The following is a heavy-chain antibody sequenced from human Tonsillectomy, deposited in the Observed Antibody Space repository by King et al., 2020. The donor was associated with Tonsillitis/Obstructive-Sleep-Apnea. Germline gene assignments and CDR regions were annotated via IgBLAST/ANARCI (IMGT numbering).Heavy chain of an antibody. V-gene: IGHV4-34*01. J-gene: IGHJ4*02. CDR1: GGSFSGYY. CDR2: INHSGST. CDR3: ARGRITIFGVVTIPPFDY. Sequence: VQLQQWGAGLLKPSETLSLTCAVYGGSFSGYYWSWIRQHPGKGLEWIGEINHSGSTNYNPSLKSRVTISVDTSKNQFSLKLSSVTAADTAVYYCARGRITIFGVVTIPPFDYWGQGTLVTVSS. D-gene: IGHD3-3*01.